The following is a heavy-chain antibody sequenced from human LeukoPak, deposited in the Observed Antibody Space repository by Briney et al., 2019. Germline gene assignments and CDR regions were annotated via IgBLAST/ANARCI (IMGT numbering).Heavy chain of an antibody. Sequence: GRSLRLSCAASGFTFSSYGMHWVRQAPGKGLEWVAVIWYDGSNKYYADSVKGRFTISRDNSKNTLYLQMNSLRAEDMAVYYCAKGKMVYATYYFDYWGQGTLVTVSS. CDR2: IWYDGSNK. D-gene: IGHD2-8*01. CDR3: AKGKMVYATYYFDY. J-gene: IGHJ4*02. V-gene: IGHV3-33*06. CDR1: GFTFSSYG.